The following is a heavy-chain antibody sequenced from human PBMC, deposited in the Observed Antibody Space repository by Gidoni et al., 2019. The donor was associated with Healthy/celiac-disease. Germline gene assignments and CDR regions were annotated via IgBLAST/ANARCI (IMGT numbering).Heavy chain of an antibody. Sequence: QVQLVESGGGVVQPGRSLRLSCAASGFTFSSYGMPWVRQAPGKGLEWVAVIWYDGSNKYYADSVKGRFTISRDNSKNTLYLQMNSLRAEDTAVYYCARGALWFGEYAFDIWGQGTMVTVSS. CDR3: ARGALWFGEYAFDI. CDR2: IWYDGSNK. D-gene: IGHD3-10*01. J-gene: IGHJ3*02. V-gene: IGHV3-33*01. CDR1: GFTFSSYG.